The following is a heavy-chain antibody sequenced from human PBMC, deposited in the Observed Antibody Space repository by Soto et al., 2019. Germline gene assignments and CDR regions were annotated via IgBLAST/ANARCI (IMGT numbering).Heavy chain of an antibody. CDR1: GFTFDDYA. CDR2: ISWNSGSI. J-gene: IGHJ3*02. CDR3: AKVFQKVWNDLGDAFDI. D-gene: IGHD1-1*01. V-gene: IGHV3-9*01. Sequence: EVQLVESGGGLVQPGRSLRLSCAASGFTFDDYAMHWVRQAPGKGLEWVSGISWNSGSIGYADSVKGRFTISRDNAKNSLYLQMNSLRAEDTALYYCAKVFQKVWNDLGDAFDIWGQGTMVTVSS.